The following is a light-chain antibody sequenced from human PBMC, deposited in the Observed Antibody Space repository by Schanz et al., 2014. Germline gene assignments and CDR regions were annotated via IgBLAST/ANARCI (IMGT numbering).Light chain of an antibody. V-gene: IGKV3-11*01. CDR2: DVS. CDR1: QSVSSY. J-gene: IGKJ4*01. Sequence: EIVLTQSPPTLSLSPGERATLSCRASQSVSSYLAWYQQKPGQAPRLLIYDVSNRATGIPARFSGSGSGTDFTLTISSLEPEDFAVYYCQQRSTWLPLTFGGGTKVEIK. CDR3: QQRSTWLPLT.